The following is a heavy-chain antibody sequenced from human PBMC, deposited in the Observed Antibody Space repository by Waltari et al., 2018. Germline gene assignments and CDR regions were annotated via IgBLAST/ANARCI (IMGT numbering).Heavy chain of an antibody. CDR1: GGSLSGYY. V-gene: IGHV4-34*02. J-gene: IGHJ6*02. D-gene: IGHD5-12*01. Sequence: QVHLQQWGAGLLKPSETLSLTCDIQGGSLSGYYWSWIRQSPGKGLEWIGEINHGGVTNYSPSLRSRVTISMEKSKNQFALRRTSVTAADTAVYYCARWRGEGSNYIYYFYGLDVWGQGTTVAVSS. CDR2: INHGGVT. CDR3: ARWRGEGSNYIYYFYGLDV.